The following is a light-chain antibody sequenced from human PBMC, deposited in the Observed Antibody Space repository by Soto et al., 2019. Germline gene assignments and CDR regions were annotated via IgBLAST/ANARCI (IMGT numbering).Light chain of an antibody. J-gene: IGLJ1*01. V-gene: IGLV1-40*01. CDR1: SSNLGAGYD. CDR2: GNR. CDR3: SSYAGSNRV. Sequence: QSVLTQPPSVSGAPGQRVTISCTGNSSNLGAGYDVHWYQQLPGAAPKLVIFGNRNRPSGVPERFSGSKSGTSASLAITGLQAEDEADYYCSSYAGSNRVFGTGTKLTVL.